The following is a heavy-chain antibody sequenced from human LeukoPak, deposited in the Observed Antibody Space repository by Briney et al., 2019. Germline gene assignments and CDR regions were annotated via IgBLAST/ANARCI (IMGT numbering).Heavy chain of an antibody. D-gene: IGHD2-21*02. J-gene: IGHJ4*02. Sequence: PSETLSLTCTVSGGSISSYYWSWIRQPPGKGLEWIGYIYYSGSTNYNPSLKSRVTISIDMSKNQFSLKLSSVTAADTAVYFCATNRADYYFDFWGQGTLVTVSS. CDR1: GGSISSYY. V-gene: IGHV4-59*08. CDR2: IYYSGST. CDR3: ATNRADYYFDF.